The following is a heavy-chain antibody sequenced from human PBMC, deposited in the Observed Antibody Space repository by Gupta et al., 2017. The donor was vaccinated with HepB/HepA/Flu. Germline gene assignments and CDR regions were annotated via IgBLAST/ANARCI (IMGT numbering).Heavy chain of an antibody. D-gene: IGHD3-22*01. Sequence: QVQLQQWGAGLLKPSETLSLTCAVYGGSFSGYYWSWIRQPPGKGLEWIGEINHSGSTNYNPSLKSRVTISVDTSKNQFSLKLSSVTAADTAVYYCARGHSYYYDSSGYYGYFDYWGQGTLVTVSS. V-gene: IGHV4-34*01. CDR2: INHSGST. CDR3: ARGHSYYYDSSGYYGYFDY. J-gene: IGHJ4*02. CDR1: GGSFSGYY.